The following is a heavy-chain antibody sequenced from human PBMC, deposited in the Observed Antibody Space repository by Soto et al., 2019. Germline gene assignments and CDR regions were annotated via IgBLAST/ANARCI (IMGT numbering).Heavy chain of an antibody. V-gene: IGHV3-30*18. CDR1: GFTFSSYG. J-gene: IGHJ6*02. CDR3: AKSGKLEPPRYYYYGMDV. D-gene: IGHD1-1*01. Sequence: GGSLRLSCAASGFTFSSYGMHWVRQAPGKGLEWVAVISYDGSNKYYADSVKGRFTISRDNSKNTLYLQMNSLRAEDTAVYYCAKSGKLEPPRYYYYGMDVWGQGTTVTVSS. CDR2: ISYDGSNK.